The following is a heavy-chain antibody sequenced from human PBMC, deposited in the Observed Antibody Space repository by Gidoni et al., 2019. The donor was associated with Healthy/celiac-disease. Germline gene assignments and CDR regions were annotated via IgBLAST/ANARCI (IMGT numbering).Heavy chain of an antibody. V-gene: IGHV3-23*01. CDR1: FSSYA. J-gene: IGHJ4*02. D-gene: IGHD4-17*01. Sequence: FSSYAMSWVRQAPGKGLEWVSAISGSGGSTYYADAVKGRSTISRDNSKNTLDLQMNSLRSEDTALYYCAKGKWGHDYGDLFDYWGQGTLVTVSS. CDR3: AKGKWGHDYGDLFDY. CDR2: ISGSGGST.